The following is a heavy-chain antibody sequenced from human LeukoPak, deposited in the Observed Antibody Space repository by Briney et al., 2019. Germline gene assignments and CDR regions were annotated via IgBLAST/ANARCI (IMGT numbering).Heavy chain of an antibody. CDR1: GFTFSNTS. CDR2: IKSKTDGGTT. V-gene: IGHV3-15*01. CDR3: TTDPPSVGYFDF. Sequence: GGSLRLSCAASGFTFSNTSMTWARQAPGKGREWVDRIKSKTDGGTTDYAGPVKRRFTISRDDSKNPLYLQMNSLNTADTAVYYCTTDPPSVGYFDFWGQGPLVTVSS. D-gene: IGHD1-26*01. J-gene: IGHJ4*02.